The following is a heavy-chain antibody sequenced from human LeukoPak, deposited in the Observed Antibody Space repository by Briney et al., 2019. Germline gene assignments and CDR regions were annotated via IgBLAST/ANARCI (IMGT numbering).Heavy chain of an antibody. J-gene: IGHJ4*02. CDR2: IYSGGST. D-gene: IGHD2-15*01. V-gene: IGHV3-53*01. CDR3: AHDLSYIGLDN. CDR1: GFTVSSNY. Sequence: GGSLRLSCAASGFTVSSNYMSWVRQAPGKGLEWVSVIYSGGSTYYADSVKGRFTVSRDNSENMLYLQMNSLRAEDTAVYYCAHDLSYIGLDNWGQGTLVTVSS.